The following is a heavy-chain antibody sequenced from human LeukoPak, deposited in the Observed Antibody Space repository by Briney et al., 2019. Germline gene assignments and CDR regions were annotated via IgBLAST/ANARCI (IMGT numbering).Heavy chain of an antibody. Sequence: SEALSLTCTVSGGSISSSSYYWGWIRQPPGKGLEWIGSIYYSGSTYYNPSLKSRVTISVDTSKNQFSLKLSSVTAADTAVYYCARVWNYYYYMDVWGKGTTVTISS. J-gene: IGHJ6*03. D-gene: IGHD3-16*01. CDR2: IYYSGST. CDR3: ARVWNYYYYMDV. V-gene: IGHV4-39*01. CDR1: GGSISSSSYY.